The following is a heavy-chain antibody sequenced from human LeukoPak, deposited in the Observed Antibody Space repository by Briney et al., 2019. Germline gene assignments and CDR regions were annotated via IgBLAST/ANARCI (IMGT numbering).Heavy chain of an antibody. CDR1: GFTFSSYS. CDR3: ARVQYYYGSGVNWFDP. J-gene: IGHJ5*02. V-gene: IGHV3-66*02. CDR2: IYSGGGT. D-gene: IGHD3-10*01. Sequence: PGGSLRLSCAASGFTFSSYSMNWVRQAPGKGLEWVSVIYSGGGTYYADSVKGRFTISRDNSKNTLYLQMNSLRAEDTAVYYCARVQYYYGSGVNWFDPWGQGTLVTVSS.